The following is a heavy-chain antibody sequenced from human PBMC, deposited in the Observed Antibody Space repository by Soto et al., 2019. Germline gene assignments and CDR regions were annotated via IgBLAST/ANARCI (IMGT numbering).Heavy chain of an antibody. CDR2: IYHSGST. V-gene: IGHV4-38-2*01. J-gene: IGHJ6*02. CDR3: ARTWSNYDFWEV. CDR1: GSSISSGYY. Sequence: SETLSLTCDVSGSSISSGYYWGWIRQPPGKGLEWIGSIYHSGSTNYKSSLKSRVTIPVDTSKNQFSLKLRSVTAADTAVYYCARTWSNYDFWEVWGQGSTVTVSS. D-gene: IGHD3-3*01.